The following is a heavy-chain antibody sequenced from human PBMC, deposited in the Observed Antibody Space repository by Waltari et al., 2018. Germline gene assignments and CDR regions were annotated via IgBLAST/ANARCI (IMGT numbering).Heavy chain of an antibody. CDR2: IYYSGST. V-gene: IGHV4-39*07. Sequence: QLQLQESGPGLVKPSETLSLTCTVPGGSISSSSYYWGWIRQPPGKGLEWIGSIYYSGSTYYNPSLKSRVTISVDTSKNQFSLKLSSVTAADTAVYYCARDRRYSSSWEYYFDYWGQGTLVTVSS. D-gene: IGHD6-13*01. CDR3: ARDRRYSSSWEYYFDY. CDR1: GGSISSSSYY. J-gene: IGHJ4*02.